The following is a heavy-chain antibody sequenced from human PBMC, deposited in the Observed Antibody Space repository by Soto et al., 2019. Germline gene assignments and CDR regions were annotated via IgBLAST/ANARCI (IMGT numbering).Heavy chain of an antibody. Sequence: EVQLVQSGAEVKKPGESLKISCKGSGYSFTSYWIGWVRQMPGKGLEWMGIIYPGDSDTRYSPSFQGQVTISADKSISTAYLQWSSLKASDSAMYYCARTSAAGKYYYGMDVWGQGTTVTVSS. V-gene: IGHV5-51*01. CDR1: GYSFTSYW. D-gene: IGHD6-13*01. J-gene: IGHJ6*02. CDR3: ARTSAAGKYYYGMDV. CDR2: IYPGDSDT.